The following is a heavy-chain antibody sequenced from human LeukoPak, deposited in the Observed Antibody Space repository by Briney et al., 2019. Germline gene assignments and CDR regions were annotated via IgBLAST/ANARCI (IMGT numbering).Heavy chain of an antibody. Sequence: ASVKVSCKTSGYTFTGYYMHWERQAPGQGLEWMGWINPNTGGTNYAQKFQGRVTMTRDTSITTAYMELSRLRFDDTAVYYCARGDIAVAPWGQGTLVTVSS. CDR1: GYTFTGYY. V-gene: IGHV1-2*02. CDR3: ARGDIAVAP. J-gene: IGHJ5*02. D-gene: IGHD6-19*01. CDR2: INPNTGGT.